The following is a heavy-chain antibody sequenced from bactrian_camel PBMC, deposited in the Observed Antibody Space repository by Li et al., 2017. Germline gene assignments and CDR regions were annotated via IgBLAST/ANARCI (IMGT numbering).Heavy chain of an antibody. CDR1: GYTYSGMC. CDR2: IDSKGIMT. Sequence: QVQLVESGGGSVQAGGSLRLSCSASGYTYSGMCMAWFRQAPGKEREEVAHIDSKGIMTYVKSVEGRFTISRVNAKNTLYLKLNSLRTEETAMYYCAISTTSYSPVFGQGTQVTVS. J-gene: IGHJ4*01. V-gene: IGHV3S6*01. D-gene: IGHD7*01.